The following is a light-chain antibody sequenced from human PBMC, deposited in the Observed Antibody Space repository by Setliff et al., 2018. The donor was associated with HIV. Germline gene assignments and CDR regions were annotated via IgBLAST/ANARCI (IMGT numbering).Light chain of an antibody. CDR2: WAS. V-gene: IGKV4-1*01. J-gene: IGKJ4*01. CDR1: QSVSYGSNSKNS. Sequence: DIVMTQSPQSLAVSLGERVTINCKSSQSVSYGSNSKNSLAWYQQKPGQSPKLLISWASTWESGVPDRFSGSGSGTDFTLTISSLQAEDVAIYFCQQYFGSPLSFGGGTKVDIK. CDR3: QQYFGSPLS.